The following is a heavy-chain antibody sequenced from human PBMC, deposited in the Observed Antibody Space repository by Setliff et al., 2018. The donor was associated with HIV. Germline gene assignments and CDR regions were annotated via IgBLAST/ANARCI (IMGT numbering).Heavy chain of an antibody. CDR1: GFTFSSYS. V-gene: IGHV3-21*01. Sequence: GGSLRLSCAASGFTFSSYSMNWVRQAPGKGLEWVSFISPSGTYIHYADSLKGRFTISRDNAKNSLYLQMNSLRAEDTAVYCCAGDRQIAAAGRSNYYYGMDVWGQGTTVTVSS. CDR2: ISPSGTYI. D-gene: IGHD6-13*01. CDR3: AGDRQIAAAGRSNYYYGMDV. J-gene: IGHJ6*02.